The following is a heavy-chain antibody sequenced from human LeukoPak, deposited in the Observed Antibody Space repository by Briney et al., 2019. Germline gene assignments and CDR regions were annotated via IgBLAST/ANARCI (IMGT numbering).Heavy chain of an antibody. CDR3: ARRGYSSGWYNY. CDR2: IYDRGTT. CDR1: GVSISSSSYY. V-gene: IGHV4-39*01. J-gene: IGHJ4*02. Sequence: SETLSLTCTVSGVSISSSSYYWGWIRQPPGKGLEWIGSIYDRGTTYYNPSLKSRVTISVDTTKNQFSLKLNSVTAADTAVYYCARRGYSSGWYNYWGQGTLVTVSS. D-gene: IGHD6-19*01.